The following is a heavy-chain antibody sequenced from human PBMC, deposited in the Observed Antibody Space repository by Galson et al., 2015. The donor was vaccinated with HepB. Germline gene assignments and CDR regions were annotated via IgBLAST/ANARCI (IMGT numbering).Heavy chain of an antibody. Sequence: SLRLSCAASGFTFTNYAMSWVRQAPGKGLEWVSTISGRGSDTYYADSVKGRFTVSRDNSKNTLSLQLHRLKVDDTALYYCTKLEWDLLPDYWGQGTLVTVSS. J-gene: IGHJ4*02. CDR3: TKLEWDLLPDY. D-gene: IGHD1-26*01. V-gene: IGHV3-23*01. CDR1: GFTFTNYA. CDR2: ISGRGSDT.